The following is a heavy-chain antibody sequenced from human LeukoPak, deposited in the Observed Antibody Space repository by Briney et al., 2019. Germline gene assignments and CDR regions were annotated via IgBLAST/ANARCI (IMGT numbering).Heavy chain of an antibody. CDR1: GFTFSSYA. V-gene: IGHV3-23*01. Sequence: GGSPRLSCAASGFTFSSYAMTWVRQAPGKGLEWVSSINNSGGSTYYADSVKGRFTISRDNSKNTLYLQMNSLRAEDTAVYYCAKDPDYGDDYWGQGTLVTVSS. D-gene: IGHD4-17*01. CDR2: INNSGGST. CDR3: AKDPDYGDDY. J-gene: IGHJ4*02.